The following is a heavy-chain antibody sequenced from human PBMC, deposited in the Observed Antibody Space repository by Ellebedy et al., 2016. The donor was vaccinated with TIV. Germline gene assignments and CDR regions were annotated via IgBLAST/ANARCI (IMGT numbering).Heavy chain of an antibody. D-gene: IGHD2-8*01. V-gene: IGHV3-30*03. CDR2: ISDDGNNQ. CDR1: GFTFRNFG. J-gene: IGHJ4*02. CDR3: ARDRPINGKKSWCFDS. Sequence: GESLKISCAASGFTFRNFGIHWVRQAPGKGLEWVTVISDDGNNQYYAASVKGRFTISRDNSKNAVYLQMNSLRGEDAALYYCARDRPINGKKSWCFDSWGQGTLVTVAS.